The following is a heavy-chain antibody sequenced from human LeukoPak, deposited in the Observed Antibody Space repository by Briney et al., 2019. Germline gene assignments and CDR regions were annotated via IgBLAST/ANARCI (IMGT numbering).Heavy chain of an antibody. Sequence: PGRSLRLSCAASGCTFSSYGMHWVRQAPGRGLEWVAVISYDGSNKYYADSVKGRFTISRDNSKNTLYLQMNSLRVEDTAVYYCAKVSAGMGDVDYWGQGTLVTVSS. CDR1: GCTFSSYG. J-gene: IGHJ4*02. D-gene: IGHD1-26*01. CDR2: ISYDGSNK. CDR3: AKVSAGMGDVDY. V-gene: IGHV3-30*18.